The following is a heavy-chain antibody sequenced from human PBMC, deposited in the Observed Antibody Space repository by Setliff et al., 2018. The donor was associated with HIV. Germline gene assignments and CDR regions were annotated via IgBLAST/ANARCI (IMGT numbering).Heavy chain of an antibody. CDR2: MNPNSGNT. V-gene: IGHV1-8*02. CDR3: ARGAGYTSGWYSSRYMDV. D-gene: IGHD6-19*01. Sequence: GASVKVSCKASGYTFTNSDINGVRQATGQELEWMGWMNPNSGNTGYAQKFQGIVIMTRETSITTAYMELSSLRSDDTAVYYCARGAGYTSGWYSSRYMDVWGRGTTVTVSS. CDR1: GYTFTNSD. J-gene: IGHJ6*03.